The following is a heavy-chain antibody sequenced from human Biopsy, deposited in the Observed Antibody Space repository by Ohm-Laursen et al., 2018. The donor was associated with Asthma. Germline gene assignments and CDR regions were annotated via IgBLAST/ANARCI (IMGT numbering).Heavy chain of an antibody. V-gene: IGHV4-59*01. D-gene: IGHD6-19*01. CDR3: VRAVRNEQWLAPFGY. Sequence: SETLSLTCSVYGGSISSFYWSWIRQSPEKGLEWMGYVYWTGSTNYNPSLKSRVTMSVDTSKNRMFLELTSVTAADTAIYYCVRAVRNEQWLAPFGYWGQGTLVTVSS. CDR1: GGSISSFY. CDR2: VYWTGST. J-gene: IGHJ4*02.